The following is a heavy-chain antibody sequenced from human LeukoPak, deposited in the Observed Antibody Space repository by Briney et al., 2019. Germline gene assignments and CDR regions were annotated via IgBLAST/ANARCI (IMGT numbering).Heavy chain of an antibody. CDR1: GGSISSSSYY. J-gene: IGHJ4*02. D-gene: IGHD4-17*01. Sequence: SETLSLTCTVSGGSISSSSYYWGWIRQPPGKGLEWIGSIYYSRSTYCNPSLKSRVTISVDTPKNQFSLKLSSVTAADTAVYYCARVPTVTFFDYWGQGTLVTVSS. CDR2: IYYSRST. CDR3: ARVPTVTFFDY. V-gene: IGHV4-39*01.